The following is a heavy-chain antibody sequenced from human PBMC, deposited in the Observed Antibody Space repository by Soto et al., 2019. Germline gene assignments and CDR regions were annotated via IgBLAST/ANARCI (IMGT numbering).Heavy chain of an antibody. J-gene: IGHJ6*02. D-gene: IGHD3-22*01. Sequence: GASVKVSCKASGYTFTGYYMHWVRQAPGQGLEWMGWINPNSGGTNYAQKFQGWVTMTRDTSISTAYMELSRLRSDDTAVYYCARDLTYYYDSSGYDEGYYYYYGMDVWGQGTTVTVSS. CDR3: ARDLTYYYDSSGYDEGYYYYYGMDV. CDR1: GYTFTGYY. V-gene: IGHV1-2*04. CDR2: INPNSGGT.